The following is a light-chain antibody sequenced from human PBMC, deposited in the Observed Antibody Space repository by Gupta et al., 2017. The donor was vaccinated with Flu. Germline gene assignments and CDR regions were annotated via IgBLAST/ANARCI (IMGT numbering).Light chain of an antibody. CDR1: SCSIASNY. J-gene: IGLJ3*02. V-gene: IGLV6-57*01. Sequence: NFMLTQPHSFSASPGKTVTISCTRSSCSIASNYVQWYQQRQGSSPTTVIYVDNQRPSGVKDRVACYIYSSYNSASLTISGLKTEDEADYYCKSYASSNWVFGGGTKMTVL. CDR2: VDN. CDR3: KSYASSNWV.